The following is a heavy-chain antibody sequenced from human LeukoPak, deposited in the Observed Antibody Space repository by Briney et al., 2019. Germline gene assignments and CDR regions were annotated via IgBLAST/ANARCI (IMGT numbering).Heavy chain of an antibody. V-gene: IGHV3-48*02. CDR2: ISSSGSTI. CDR3: ARGGSGYGDYYYFYAMDV. J-gene: IGHJ6*02. CDR1: GFTFSNYS. D-gene: IGHD3-22*01. Sequence: PGGSLRLSCAASGFTFSNYSMYWVRQAPGKGLEWVSYISSSGSTIYYADSVKGRFTISRDNAKNSLYLQMNSLRDEDTAVYYCARGGSGYGDYYYFYAMDVWGQGTTVTVSS.